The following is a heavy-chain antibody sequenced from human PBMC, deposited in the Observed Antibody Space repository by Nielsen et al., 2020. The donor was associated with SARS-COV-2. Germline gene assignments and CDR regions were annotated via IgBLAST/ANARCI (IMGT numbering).Heavy chain of an antibody. D-gene: IGHD6-13*01. CDR2: ISAYNGNT. CDR1: GYTFTSYG. J-gene: IGHJ1*01. CDR3: ARSALTAAAGIEYFQH. Sequence: ASVKVSCKASGYTFTSYGISWVRQAPGQGLEWMGWISAYNGNTNYAQKLQGRVTMTTDTSTSTAYMELRSLRSDDTAVYYCARSALTAAAGIEYFQHWGQGTLVTVSS. V-gene: IGHV1-18*01.